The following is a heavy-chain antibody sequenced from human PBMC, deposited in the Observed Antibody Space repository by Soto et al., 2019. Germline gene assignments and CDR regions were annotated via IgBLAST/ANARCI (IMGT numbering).Heavy chain of an antibody. V-gene: IGHV3-23*01. Sequence: PGGSLRLSCTVSGFTFSGFAMSWVRQAPGKGLEWVSTISATIGIQYYPASVKGRFTISGDSLKNTLYLQMNSLRVEDTAMYYCARGNKNDYEHFFDYWGQGALVTVSS. J-gene: IGHJ4*02. CDR2: ISATIGIQ. CDR1: GFTFSGFA. D-gene: IGHD4-17*01. CDR3: ARGNKNDYEHFFDY.